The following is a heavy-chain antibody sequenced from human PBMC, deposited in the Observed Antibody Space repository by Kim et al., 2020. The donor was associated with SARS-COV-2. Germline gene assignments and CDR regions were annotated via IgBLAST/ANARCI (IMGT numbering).Heavy chain of an antibody. J-gene: IGHJ6*02. Sequence: YADSVKGRFTISRDNSKNTLYLQMNSLRAEDTAVYYCAKGMVRPIYGMDVWGQGTTVTVSS. V-gene: IGHV3-30*02. CDR3: AKGMVRPIYGMDV. D-gene: IGHD3-10*01.